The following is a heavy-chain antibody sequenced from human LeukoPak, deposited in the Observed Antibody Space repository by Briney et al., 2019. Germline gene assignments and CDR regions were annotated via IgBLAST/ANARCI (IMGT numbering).Heavy chain of an antibody. CDR3: ARAGPPLEFDC. D-gene: IGHD3-10*01. CDR1: GYTLTAYY. J-gene: IGHJ4*02. CDR2: INPNSGDT. V-gene: IGHV1-2*06. Sequence: ASVKVSCKASGYTLTAYYVHWVRQAPGQGLEWMGRINPNSGDTNYVQEFQGRVTMTRDTSISTAYMELSRLRSDDTAVYYCARAGPPLEFDCWGQGTLVTVSS.